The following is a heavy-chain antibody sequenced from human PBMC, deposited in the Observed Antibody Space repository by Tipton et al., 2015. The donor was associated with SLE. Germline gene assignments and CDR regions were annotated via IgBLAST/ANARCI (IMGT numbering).Heavy chain of an antibody. Sequence: LRLSCTVSGGSISSSSYYWGWIRQPPGKGLEWIGSIYYSGSTYYNPSLKSRVTISVDTSKNQFSLKLSSVTAADTAVYYCASLAGNDAFDIWGQGTMVTVSS. CDR2: IYYSGST. V-gene: IGHV4-39*07. J-gene: IGHJ3*02. CDR3: ASLAGNDAFDI. CDR1: GGSISSSSYY. D-gene: IGHD6-19*01.